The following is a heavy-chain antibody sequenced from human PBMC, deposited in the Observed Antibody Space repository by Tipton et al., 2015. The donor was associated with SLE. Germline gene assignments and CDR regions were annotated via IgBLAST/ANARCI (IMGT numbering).Heavy chain of an antibody. J-gene: IGHJ3*02. V-gene: IGHV4-61*10. D-gene: IGHD6-19*01. CDR3: ARDQVPLGEQWLVTGAFDI. Sequence: TLSLTCTVSGGSISSGSYYWSWIRQPAGKGLEWIGGIYYSGSTNYNPSLKSRVTISVDTSKNQFSLKLSSVTAADTAVYYCARDQVPLGEQWLVTGAFDIWGQGTMVTVSS. CDR2: IYYSGST. CDR1: GGSISSGSYY.